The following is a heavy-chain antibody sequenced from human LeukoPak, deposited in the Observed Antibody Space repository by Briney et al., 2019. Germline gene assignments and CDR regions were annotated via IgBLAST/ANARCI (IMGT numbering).Heavy chain of an antibody. Sequence: SETLSLTCAVYGGSFSGYYWSWIRQPPGKGLEWIGEINHSGSTNYNPSLKSRVTISVDTSKNQFSLKLSSVTAADTAVYYCARGTTAAAGIFDCWGQGSLVTVSS. J-gene: IGHJ4*02. CDR3: ARGTTAAAGIFDC. CDR2: INHSGST. V-gene: IGHV4-34*01. CDR1: GGSFSGYY. D-gene: IGHD6-13*01.